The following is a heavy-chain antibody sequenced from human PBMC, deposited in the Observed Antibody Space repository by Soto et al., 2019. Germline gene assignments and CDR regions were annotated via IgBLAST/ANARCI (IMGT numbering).Heavy chain of an antibody. CDR2: IYYSGST. CDR1: VGSISSSSYY. J-gene: IGHJ6*02. D-gene: IGHD6-6*01. V-gene: IGHV4-39*01. Sequence: SETLSLTCTVSVGSISSSSYYWGWIRQPPGKGLEWIGSIYYSGSTYYNPSLKSRVTISVDTSKNQFSLKLSSVTAADTAVYYCARHLEYSSSWGKYGMDVWGQGTTVTVSS. CDR3: ARHLEYSSSWGKYGMDV.